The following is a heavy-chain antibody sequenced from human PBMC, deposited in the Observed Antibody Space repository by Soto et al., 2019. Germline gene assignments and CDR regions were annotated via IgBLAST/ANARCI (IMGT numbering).Heavy chain of an antibody. D-gene: IGHD7-27*01. Sequence: PSGTLSLTCTVSGGSISSYYWSWIRQPPGKGLEWIGEIYHSGGTNYNPSLKSRVTMPVDTSNNQFSLNLRSVTAADTAIYYCARATPYKLGSIDYWGQGTHVTVSS. CDR1: GGSISSYY. V-gene: IGHV4-34*01. CDR3: ARATPYKLGSIDY. J-gene: IGHJ4*02. CDR2: IYHSGGT.